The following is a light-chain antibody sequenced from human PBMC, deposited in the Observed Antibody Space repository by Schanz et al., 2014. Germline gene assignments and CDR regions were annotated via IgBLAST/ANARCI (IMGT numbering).Light chain of an antibody. Sequence: QSALTQPPSASGSPGQSVTISCTGTNSDVGGYNYVSWYQQHPGKAPKLMIYEVSKRPSGVPDRFSGSKSGNTASLTVSGLQAKDEADYYCSSYAGNNNLRVLFGGGTKLTVL. V-gene: IGLV2-8*01. J-gene: IGLJ2*01. CDR3: SSYAGNNNLRVL. CDR1: NSDVGGYNY. CDR2: EVS.